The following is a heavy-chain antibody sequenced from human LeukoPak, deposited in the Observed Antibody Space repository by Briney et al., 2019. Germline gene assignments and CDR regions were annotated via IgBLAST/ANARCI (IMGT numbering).Heavy chain of an antibody. Sequence: SETLSLTCTVSGGSIRSSYYYWGWIRQPPGKGLEWIGSIYDSGSTNYNPSLKSRVTISVDTSKNQFSLKLSSVTAADTAVYYCARGPRITMVRGVMRGWKIDYWGQGTLVTVSS. D-gene: IGHD3-10*01. J-gene: IGHJ4*02. CDR1: GGSIRSSYYY. CDR3: ARGPRITMVRGVMRGWKIDY. V-gene: IGHV4-39*07. CDR2: IYDSGST.